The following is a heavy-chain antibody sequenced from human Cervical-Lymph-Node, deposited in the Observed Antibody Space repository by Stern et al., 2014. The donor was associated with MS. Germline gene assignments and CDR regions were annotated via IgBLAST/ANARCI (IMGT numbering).Heavy chain of an antibody. CDR2: VHYSGTT. Sequence: QVQLQESGPGLVKPSETLSLTCSVSGGSISSYYWNWIRQPPGKGLEWIANVHYSGTTNYHPSLKSRVTILLDPPMKKTPLNLTSVTAADTAVYYCAGSGTYYPDYWGQGILVTVSS. D-gene: IGHD3-3*01. V-gene: IGHV4-59*08. CDR1: GGSISSYY. J-gene: IGHJ4*02. CDR3: AGSGTYYPDY.